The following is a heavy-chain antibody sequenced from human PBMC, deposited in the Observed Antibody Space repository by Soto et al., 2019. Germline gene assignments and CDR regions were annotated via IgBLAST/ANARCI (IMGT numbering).Heavy chain of an antibody. D-gene: IGHD6-19*01. Sequence: QVQLVQSGAEVKKPGSSVKVSCKASGGTFSNYAISWVRQAPGQGLEWMGGITPFFGTANYAQKFQGRVTITVDEFIRTAYMELSRLRSEDTAGDYCAQTRGVAGAGHGRVDRWGRGTLVTVSS. J-gene: IGHJ2*01. CDR1: GGTFSNYA. V-gene: IGHV1-69*12. CDR3: AQTRGVAGAGHGRVDR. CDR2: ITPFFGTA.